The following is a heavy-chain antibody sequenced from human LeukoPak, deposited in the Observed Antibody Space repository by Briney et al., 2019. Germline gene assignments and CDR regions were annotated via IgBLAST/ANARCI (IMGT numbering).Heavy chain of an antibody. V-gene: IGHV1-69*05. CDR3: ARDRITGTTGWFDP. Sequence: ASVKVSCKASGGTFSSYAISWVRQAPGQGLEWMGRIIPIFGTANYAQKCQGRDTITTDESTSTAYMELSSLRSEDTAVYYCARDRITGTTGWFDPWGQGTLVTVSS. CDR1: GGTFSSYA. CDR2: IIPIFGTA. J-gene: IGHJ5*02. D-gene: IGHD1-7*01.